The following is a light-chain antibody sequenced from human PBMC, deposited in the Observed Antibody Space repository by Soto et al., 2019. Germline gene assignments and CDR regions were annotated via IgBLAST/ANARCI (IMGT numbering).Light chain of an antibody. Sequence: QSALTQPASVSGSPGQSITISCTGTSSDVGGYNYVSWYQQHPGKAPKLMIYDVSNRPSGVSNRFSGSKSGNTASLTISGLQAEDEAVYYCSSYTSSSHVVFGGGTKLTVL. CDR1: SSDVGGYNY. J-gene: IGLJ2*01. CDR2: DVS. V-gene: IGLV2-14*01. CDR3: SSYTSSSHVV.